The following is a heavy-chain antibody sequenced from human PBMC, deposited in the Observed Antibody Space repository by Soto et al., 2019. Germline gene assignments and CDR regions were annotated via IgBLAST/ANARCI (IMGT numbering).Heavy chain of an antibody. J-gene: IGHJ4*02. Sequence: TSETLSLTCTVSGGSISSSSYYWGWIRQPPGKGLEWIGSIYYSGSTNYNPSLKSRVTISVDTSKNQFSLKLSSVTAADTAVYYCARKAYYGSGSYYFYFDYWGQGTLVTVSS. CDR1: GGSISSSSYY. D-gene: IGHD3-10*01. CDR2: IYYSGST. CDR3: ARKAYYGSGSYYFYFDY. V-gene: IGHV4-39*07.